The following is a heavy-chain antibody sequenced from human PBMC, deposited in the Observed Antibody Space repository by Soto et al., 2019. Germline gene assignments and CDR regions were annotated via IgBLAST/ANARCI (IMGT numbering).Heavy chain of an antibody. J-gene: IGHJ1*01. CDR1: GFTLSEVY. D-gene: IGHD3-10*01. Sequence: QVQLVESGGALVRPGESLTLSCVASGFTLSEVYMSWIRQAPGKGPEYISYISGTSTDTNYADSVRGRFTVSRDNARNSLYLHMSSLRAEDTAIYYCSQYARGGPSWGQGTLVTVSS. V-gene: IGHV3-11*06. CDR3: SQYARGGPS. CDR2: ISGTSTDT.